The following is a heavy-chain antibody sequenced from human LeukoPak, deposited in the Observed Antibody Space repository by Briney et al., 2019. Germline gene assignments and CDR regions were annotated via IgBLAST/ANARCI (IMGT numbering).Heavy chain of an antibody. CDR1: GFTFS. J-gene: IGHJ5*02. D-gene: IGHD7-27*01. Sequence: GGSLRLSCVGSGFTFSVHWVRQVPGTGLEWLTFIRHDGTDQHYADSVRGRFTISRDNSKNKVYLQMNSLRPEDTALYYCAKDGNWASVSWGQGTLVTVSS. CDR3: AKDGNWASVS. CDR2: IRHDGTDQ. V-gene: IGHV3-30*02.